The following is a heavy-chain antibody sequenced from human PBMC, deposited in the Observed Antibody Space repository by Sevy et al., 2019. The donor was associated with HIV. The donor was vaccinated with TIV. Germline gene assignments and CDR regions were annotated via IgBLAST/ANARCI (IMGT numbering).Heavy chain of an antibody. J-gene: IGHJ5*02. CDR3: HAASQGS. Sequence: GGSLRLSCAASGFSFNSYWMHWVRQAPGKGLEWVSHISDDGIGTTYADSVKGRFTISRDNAKNTLYLQMNSLGAEDTALYYCHAASQGSWGQGTLVTVSS. D-gene: IGHD6-25*01. CDR2: ISDDGIGT. V-gene: IGHV3-74*01. CDR1: GFSFNSYW.